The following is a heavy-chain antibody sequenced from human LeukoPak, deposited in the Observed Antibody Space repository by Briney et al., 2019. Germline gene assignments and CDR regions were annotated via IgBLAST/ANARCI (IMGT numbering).Heavy chain of an antibody. V-gene: IGHV3-7*01. D-gene: IGHD3-16*01. CDR1: GITFSSYW. Sequence: GGSLRLSCVASGITFSSYWMSWVRQAPGKGLEWVANIKQDGSEKYYVDSVKGRFTISRDNAKNSLYLQMNSLRAEDTALYYCASGRQLGYWGQGTLVTVSS. CDR2: IKQDGSEK. CDR3: ASGRQLGY. J-gene: IGHJ4*02.